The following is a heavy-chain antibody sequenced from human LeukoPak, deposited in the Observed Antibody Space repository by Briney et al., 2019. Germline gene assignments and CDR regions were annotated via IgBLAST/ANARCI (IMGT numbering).Heavy chain of an antibody. Sequence: ASVKVSCKASGYTFTSYDINWVRQATGQGLEWMGWMNPNSGNTGYAQKFQGRVTMTRDTSISTAYMELSRLRSDDTAAYYCARDEGHYYDSSGYYRIWYWFDPWGQGTLVTVSS. V-gene: IGHV1-8*02. CDR3: ARDEGHYYDSSGYYRIWYWFDP. D-gene: IGHD3-22*01. CDR1: GYTFTSYD. J-gene: IGHJ5*02. CDR2: MNPNSGNT.